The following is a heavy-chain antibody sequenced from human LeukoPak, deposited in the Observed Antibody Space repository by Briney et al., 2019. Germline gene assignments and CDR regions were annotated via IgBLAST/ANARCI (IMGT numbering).Heavy chain of an antibody. D-gene: IGHD1-7*01. CDR3: ARAHNWKYGSFDF. V-gene: IGHV3-21*01. J-gene: IGHJ4*02. CDR2: ISSSSSYI. CDR1: GFTFSSYS. Sequence: GGSLRLSCAASGFTFSSYSMNWVRQAPGKGLEWVSCISSSSSYIYYADSVKGRFTISRDNANNSLYLQMNSLRAEDTAVYYCARAHNWKYGSFDFWGQGTLVTVSS.